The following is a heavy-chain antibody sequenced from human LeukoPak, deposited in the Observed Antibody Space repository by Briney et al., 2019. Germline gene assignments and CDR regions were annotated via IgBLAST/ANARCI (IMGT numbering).Heavy chain of an antibody. D-gene: IGHD2-2*01. CDR1: GFTFSSYW. CDR2: IKQDGSEK. V-gene: IGHV3-7*01. CDR3: ARVRESDIVVVPAATHFDY. Sequence: PGGSLRLSCAASGFTFSSYWMSWVRQAPGKGLEWVANIKQDGSEKYYVDSVKGRFTISRDNAKNSLYLQMNSLRAEDTAVYYCARVRESDIVVVPAATHFDYWGQGTLVTVSS. J-gene: IGHJ4*02.